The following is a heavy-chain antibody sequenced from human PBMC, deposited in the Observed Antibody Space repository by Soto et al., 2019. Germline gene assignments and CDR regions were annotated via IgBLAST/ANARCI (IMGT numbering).Heavy chain of an antibody. CDR1: GGTFGNSA. CDR3: AKVMAAAGYDS. V-gene: IGHV1-69*01. D-gene: IGHD3-16*01. J-gene: IGHJ4*02. CDR2: IIPVFGTV. Sequence: QVKLVQSGAEVKKPGSSVKVSCKASGGTFGNSAISWVRQDPGQGLEWMGGIIPVFGTVNYAQKFEGRVTITADESTSKVFMEMSRLTSEDTAVYYCAKVMAAAGYDSWGQGTLVTVSS.